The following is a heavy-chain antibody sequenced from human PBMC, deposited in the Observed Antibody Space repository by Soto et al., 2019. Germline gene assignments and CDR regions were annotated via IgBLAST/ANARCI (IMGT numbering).Heavy chain of an antibody. CDR1: GFTVSSNY. V-gene: IGHV3-66*01. D-gene: IGHD3-10*01. CDR2: IYSGGST. CDR3: AREWRTMVRGVIIPGAFDI. Sequence: EVQLVESGGGLVQPGGSLRLSCAASGFTVSSNYMSWVRQAPGKGLEWVSVIYSGGSTYYADSVKGRFTISRDNSKNTLYLRMNSPGAADKAVYYCAREWRTMVRGVIIPGAFDIWGQGTMVTVSS. J-gene: IGHJ3*02.